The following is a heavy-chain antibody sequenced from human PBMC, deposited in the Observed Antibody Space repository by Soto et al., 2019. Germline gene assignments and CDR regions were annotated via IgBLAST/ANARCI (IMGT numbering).Heavy chain of an antibody. J-gene: IGHJ3*02. V-gene: IGHV4-59*11. D-gene: IGHD3-10*01. CDR3: ATTFGRGAFDI. CDR2: IYYSGST. CDR1: GGSISSHH. Sequence: QVQLQESGPGLVKPSETLFLTCTVSGGSISSHHWNWIRQPPGKGLERIGQIYYSGSTNYNPSLKSRVTISLDTSKNQFSLKLSSVTAADTAVYYCATTFGRGAFDIWGQGTMVTVSS.